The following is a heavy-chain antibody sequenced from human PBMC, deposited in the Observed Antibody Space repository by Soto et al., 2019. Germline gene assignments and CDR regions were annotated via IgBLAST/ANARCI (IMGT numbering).Heavy chain of an antibody. J-gene: IGHJ3*02. D-gene: IGHD3-10*01. CDR1: RGSMSRYF. Sequence: VQLRESGPGLVKPSETLSLTCTVSRGSMSRYFWSWIRQPPGKGLEWIGFIYYSGTTNYNPSLNSRVTTSLDTSKNLFSLKVASLTSAYTAFYFCARERGFTYGAFD. CDR3: ARERGFTYGAFD. V-gene: IGHV4-59*01. CDR2: IYYSGTT.